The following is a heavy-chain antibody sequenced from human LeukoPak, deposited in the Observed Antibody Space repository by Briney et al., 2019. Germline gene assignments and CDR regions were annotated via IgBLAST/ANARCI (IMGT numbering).Heavy chain of an antibody. J-gene: IGHJ4*02. V-gene: IGHV4-59*01. CDR1: GGSISSYY. CDR2: IYYSGST. CDR3: ARRGYSGSNLPPPYYFDY. D-gene: IGHD1-26*01. Sequence: SETLSLTCTVSGGSISSYYRSWIRQPPGKGLEWIGYIYYSGSTNYNPSLKSRVTISVDTSKNQFSLKLSSVTAADTAVYYCARRGYSGSNLPPPYYFDYWGQGTLVTVSS.